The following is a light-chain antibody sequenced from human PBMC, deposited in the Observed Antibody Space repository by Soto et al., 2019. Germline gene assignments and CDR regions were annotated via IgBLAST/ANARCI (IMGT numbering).Light chain of an antibody. V-gene: IGKV1-27*01. CDR3: QKYNSAPLT. CDR1: QGIDSD. CDR2: AAS. J-gene: IGKJ3*01. Sequence: DIQMTQSPSSLSASVGDRVTITCRASQGIDSDLAWYQQKPGKVPRLLIYAASTLHSGVPSRFSGSGSGRGFTLTISSLQPEDVATYYCQKYNSAPLTFGPGTRVDIK.